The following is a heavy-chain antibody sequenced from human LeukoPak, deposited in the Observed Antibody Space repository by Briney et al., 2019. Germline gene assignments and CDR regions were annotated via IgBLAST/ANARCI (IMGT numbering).Heavy chain of an antibody. V-gene: IGHV4-38-2*02. J-gene: IGHJ6*03. CDR3: ARGSGGSYLKNYYYMDV. D-gene: IGHD1-26*01. CDR1: GFFSTAYY. Sequence: PSETLSLTCTVSGFFSTAYYWGWIRQPPGKGLEWIASIRHDGHTYYNPSLRSQVTMSVDTSKNQFSLKVRSVTAADTAVYYCARGSGGSYLKNYYYMDVWGKGTTVTISS. CDR2: IRHDGHT.